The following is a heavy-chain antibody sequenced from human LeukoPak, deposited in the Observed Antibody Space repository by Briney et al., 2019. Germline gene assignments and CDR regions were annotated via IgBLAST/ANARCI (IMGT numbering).Heavy chain of an antibody. CDR2: INPNNGGT. CDR1: GYTFTGYY. D-gene: IGHD2-15*01. J-gene: IGHJ4*02. Sequence: GASVRVSCTASGYTFTGYYMHWVRQAPGQGLEWMGWINPNNGGTNYARKFHGRVTMTRDTSISTLYMELSSLRSDDTAVYYCARAYCSAGDCYEFDYWGQGTLVTVPS. V-gene: IGHV1-2*02. CDR3: ARAYCSAGDCYEFDY.